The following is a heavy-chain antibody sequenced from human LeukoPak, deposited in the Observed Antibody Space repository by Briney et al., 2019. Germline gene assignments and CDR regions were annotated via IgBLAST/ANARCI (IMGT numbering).Heavy chain of an antibody. CDR3: VRDGGVSGYDLLDY. D-gene: IGHD5-12*01. CDR1: GFTVSSTY. Sequence: GGSLRLSCAASGFTVSSTYMSWVRQAPGKGLEWVAQINQDGSKEYYIDSVKARFSISRDNARNSLSLQMNSLRAEDTAVYYCVRDGGVSGYDLLDYWGQGTLVTVSS. CDR2: INQDGSKE. J-gene: IGHJ4*02. V-gene: IGHV3-7*01.